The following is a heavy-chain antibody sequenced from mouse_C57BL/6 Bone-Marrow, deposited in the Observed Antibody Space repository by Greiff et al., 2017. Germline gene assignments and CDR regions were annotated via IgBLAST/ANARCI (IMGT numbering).Heavy chain of an antibody. CDR3: ARGDDYYLLWYFDV. CDR1: GFTFSSYA. Sequence: EVQLLESGGGLVKPGGSLKLSCAASGFTFSSYAMSWVRQTPEKRLEWVATISDGGSYTYYPDNVKGRFTISRDNAKNNLYLQMSHLKSADTAMYYCARGDDYYLLWYFDVWGTGTTVTVSS. CDR2: ISDGGSYT. J-gene: IGHJ1*03. D-gene: IGHD2-3*01. V-gene: IGHV5-4*01.